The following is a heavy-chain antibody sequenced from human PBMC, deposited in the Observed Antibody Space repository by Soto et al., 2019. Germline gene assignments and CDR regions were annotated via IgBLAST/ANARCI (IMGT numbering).Heavy chain of an antibody. CDR2: ISYDGSNK. CDR1: GFTFSSYA. CDR3: ARGLLGKYYFDY. Sequence: GGSLRLSCAASGFTFSSYAMHWVRQAPGKGLEWVAVISYDGSNKYYADSVKGRFTISRDNSKNTLYLQMNSLRAEDTAVYYCARGLLGKYYFDYWGQGTLVTVSS. J-gene: IGHJ4*02. V-gene: IGHV3-30*04. D-gene: IGHD7-27*01.